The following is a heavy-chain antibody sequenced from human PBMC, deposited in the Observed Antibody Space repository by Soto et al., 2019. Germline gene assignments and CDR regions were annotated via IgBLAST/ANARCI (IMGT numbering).Heavy chain of an antibody. V-gene: IGHV4-34*01. CDR2: INYRGSS. J-gene: IGHJ6*02. Sequence: SETLSLTCAVYGGSFTGYYWTWIRQTPGKGLEWIGEINYRGSSYYNPSLESRISMAVDTSKNQFSLKLRSVTAADTAVYFCVRGQPHRITIFEVVIRSYDYGMDVWGQGTTVTVSS. D-gene: IGHD3-3*02. CDR1: GGSFTGYY. CDR3: VRGQPHRITIFEVVIRSYDYGMDV.